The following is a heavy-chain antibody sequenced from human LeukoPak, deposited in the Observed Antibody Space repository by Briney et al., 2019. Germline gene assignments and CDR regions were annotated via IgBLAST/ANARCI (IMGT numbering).Heavy chain of an antibody. CDR1: GFTFTSSA. V-gene: IGHV1-58*02. J-gene: IGHJ4*02. D-gene: IGHD6-13*01. Sequence: SVKVSCNASGFTFTSSAMQWVRQARGQRLEWIGWIVVGSGNTNYAQKFQERVTITRDMSTSTAYMELSSLRSEDTAVYYCAAGSSWDQFFDYWGQGTLVTVSS. CDR3: AAGSSWDQFFDY. CDR2: IVVGSGNT.